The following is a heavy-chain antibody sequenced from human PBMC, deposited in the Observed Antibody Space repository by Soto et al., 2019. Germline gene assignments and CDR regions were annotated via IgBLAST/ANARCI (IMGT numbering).Heavy chain of an antibody. J-gene: IGHJ4*02. Sequence: GGSLRLSCAASGFIVSKNYINWVRQAPGGGLEWVSVIYGDGSTYYADSVKDKFTISRDNSKNTLFLQMDSLRAEDTAVYYCARDLNYYETSGPFYRGQRTPVTVSS. D-gene: IGHD3-22*01. CDR2: IYGDGST. CDR1: GFIVSKNY. CDR3: ARDLNYYETSGPFY. V-gene: IGHV3-66*01.